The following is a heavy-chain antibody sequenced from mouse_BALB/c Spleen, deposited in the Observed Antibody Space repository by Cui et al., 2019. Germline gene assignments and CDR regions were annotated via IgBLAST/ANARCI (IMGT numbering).Heavy chain of an antibody. D-gene: IGHD1-1*01. CDR1: GYTFTSYW. J-gene: IGHJ2*01. CDR2: IDPNSGGT. Sequence: LQPLAAETVKTGASVSQACKASGYTFTSYWMHWVKQRPGRGLEWIGRIDPNSGGTKYNEKFKSKATLTVDKPSSTAYMQLSSLTSEDSAVYYCARYDYYGSSYFDYWGQGTTLTVSS. V-gene: IGHV1-72*01. CDR3: ARYDYYGSSYFDY.